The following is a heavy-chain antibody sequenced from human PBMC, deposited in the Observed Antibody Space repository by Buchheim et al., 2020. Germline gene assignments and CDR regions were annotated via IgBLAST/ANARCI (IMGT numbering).Heavy chain of an antibody. V-gene: IGHV3-21*06. CDR3: ARERGQLWLLEAFDI. CDR2: ISGTSSFI. J-gene: IGHJ3*02. CDR1: GFTFSIYG. Sequence: EVQLVESGGGLVKPGGSLRLSCAASGFTFSIYGMNWVRQAPGKGLEWVSSISGTSSFIYYADSVKGRFTISRDNAKNSLYLQMNSLRAEDTAVYYCARERGQLWLLEAFDIWGQGT. D-gene: IGHD5-18*01.